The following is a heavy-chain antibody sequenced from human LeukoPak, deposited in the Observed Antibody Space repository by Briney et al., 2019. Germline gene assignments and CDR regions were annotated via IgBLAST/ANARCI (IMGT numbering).Heavy chain of an antibody. J-gene: IGHJ5*02. V-gene: IGHV1-2*02. CDR3: VGGGYRYAVDL. CDR1: GYTFTDHH. D-gene: IGHD5-18*01. CDR2: IVPDSGVT. Sequence: GASMKVSCKPSGYTFTDHHIHWVRQAPGKGLEWMGKIVPDSGVTYYAQKFQGRVAMTRDTSVRTAYMELSGLTSDDTAVYYCVGGGYRYAVDLWGQGTRVTVSS.